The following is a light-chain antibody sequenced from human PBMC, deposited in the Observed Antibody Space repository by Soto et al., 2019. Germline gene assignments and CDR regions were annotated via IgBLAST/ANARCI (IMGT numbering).Light chain of an antibody. CDR2: DAS. CDR3: QQRSNWPLT. J-gene: IGKJ4*01. Sequence: EIVLTQSPATLSLSPGERATLSCRASQGIGRYLAWYQQKPGQAPRLLIYDASNGATGIPARFGGSGSGTDFTLTISSLEPEDFAVYYCQQRSNWPLTFGGGTKVEI. CDR1: QGIGRY. V-gene: IGKV3-11*01.